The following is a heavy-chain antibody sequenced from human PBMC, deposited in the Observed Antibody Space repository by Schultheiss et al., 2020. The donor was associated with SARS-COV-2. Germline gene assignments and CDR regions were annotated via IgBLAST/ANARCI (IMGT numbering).Heavy chain of an antibody. CDR3: ARSGYGDYWLDP. CDR1: GGSISSGSYY. D-gene: IGHD4-17*01. Sequence: SETLSLTCTVFGGSISSGSYYWSWIRQPAGKGLEWIGRIYTSGSTNYNPSLKSRVTISVDTSKNQFSLKLSSVTAADTAVYYCARSGYGDYWLDPWGQGTLVTVSS. J-gene: IGHJ5*02. CDR2: IYTSGST. V-gene: IGHV4-61*02.